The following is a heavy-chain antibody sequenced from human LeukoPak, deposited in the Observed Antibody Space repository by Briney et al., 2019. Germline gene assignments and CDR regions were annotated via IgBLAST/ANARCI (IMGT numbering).Heavy chain of an antibody. V-gene: IGHV3-74*01. J-gene: IGHJ4*02. CDR1: GFTFSSYW. CDR2: INSDGSIT. D-gene: IGHD1-26*01. Sequence: GGSLRLSCAGSGFTFSSYWMHWVRQAPGKGLVWVSRINSDGSITTYADSVKGRFTISRDSAKNTLYLQMNSLRAEDTAVYYCVRALLGDFDYWGQGTLVTVSS. CDR3: VRALLGDFDY.